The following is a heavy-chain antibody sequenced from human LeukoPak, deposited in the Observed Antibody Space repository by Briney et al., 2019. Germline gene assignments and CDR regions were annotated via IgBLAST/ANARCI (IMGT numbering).Heavy chain of an antibody. Sequence: KALETLSLTCTVSGGSISSGGYYWSWIRQHPGKGLEWIGYIYYSGSTYYNPSLKSRVTISVDTPKNQFSLKLSSVTAADTAVYYCARGSLTYYDSSGYYYRAFDIWGQGTMVTVSS. CDR3: ARGSLTYYDSSGYYYRAFDI. CDR2: IYYSGST. J-gene: IGHJ3*02. CDR1: GGSISSGGYY. D-gene: IGHD3-22*01. V-gene: IGHV4-31*03.